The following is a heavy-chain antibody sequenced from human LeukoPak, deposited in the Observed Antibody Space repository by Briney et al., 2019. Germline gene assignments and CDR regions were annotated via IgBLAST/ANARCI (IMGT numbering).Heavy chain of an antibody. CDR2: ISSNGGST. Sequence: AGSLSLSCSASGFTFSSYARHWIRQAPGKGLEYVSAISSNGGSTYYADSVKGRFIISRANTKNSLYLQMSGLRAEDTAVYYCGKGELRWYGELKPDAFDIWGQGTMVSVSS. J-gene: IGHJ3*02. D-gene: IGHD3-10*01. V-gene: IGHV3-64D*06. CDR1: GFTFSSYA. CDR3: GKGELRWYGELKPDAFDI.